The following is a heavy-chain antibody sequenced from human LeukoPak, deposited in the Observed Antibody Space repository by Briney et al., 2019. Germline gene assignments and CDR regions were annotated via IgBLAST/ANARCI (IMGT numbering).Heavy chain of an antibody. D-gene: IGHD2-2*01. V-gene: IGHV5-51*01. CDR2: IYPGDSET. CDR3: ARGRGYCSSSSCYDFDY. J-gene: IGHJ4*02. CDR1: GYSFTNYW. Sequence: GESLKISCTGSGYSFTNYWIAWVRQMPGKGLEWMGIIYPGDSETTYSPSFQGQVTISADKSITTTYLQWSRPEASDTAVYYCARGRGYCSSSSCYDFDYWGQGTLVTVSS.